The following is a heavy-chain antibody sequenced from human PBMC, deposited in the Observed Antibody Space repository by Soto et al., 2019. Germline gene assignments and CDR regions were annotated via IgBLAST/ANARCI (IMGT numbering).Heavy chain of an antibody. V-gene: IGHV3-23*01. D-gene: IGHD3-3*01. J-gene: IGHJ3*02. CDR2: ISGSGGST. Sequence: GGSLRLSCAASGFNFDTYALAWVRQAPGKGLEWVSAISGSGGSTYYADSVKGRFTISRDNSKNTLYLQMNSLRAEDTAVYYCAKDRSWSGYSSAFEIWGQGTMVTVSS. CDR3: AKDRSWSGYSSAFEI. CDR1: GFNFDTYA.